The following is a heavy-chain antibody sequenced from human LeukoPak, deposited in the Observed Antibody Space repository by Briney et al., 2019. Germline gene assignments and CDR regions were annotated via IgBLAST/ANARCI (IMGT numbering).Heavy chain of an antibody. J-gene: IGHJ6*03. CDR1: GFTFSSYT. Sequence: GGSLRLSCAASGFTFSSYTMNWVRQAPGKGLEWVSSISTSSSYIYYADSVKGRCTISRDNARNSLYLQLNSLRAEDTAIYYCVRETAVPYYYMEIWGEGTTVTVSS. CDR2: ISTSSSYI. V-gene: IGHV3-21*01. D-gene: IGHD6-19*01. CDR3: VRETAVPYYYMEI.